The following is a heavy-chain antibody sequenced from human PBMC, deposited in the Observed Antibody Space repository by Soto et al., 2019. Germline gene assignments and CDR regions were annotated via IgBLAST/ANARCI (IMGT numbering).Heavy chain of an antibody. Sequence: SETLSLTCTVSGGSISSSRYYWGWIRQPPGKGLEWIGNIYYSGNTYYKSSLKSRVTISVDTSKNQFFLNLSSVTAADTAVYYCARLFGAAAASTTRLFDYWGQGTLVTGSS. V-gene: IGHV4-39*01. CDR1: GGSISSSRYY. CDR3: ARLFGAAAASTTRLFDY. CDR2: IYYSGNT. D-gene: IGHD6-13*01. J-gene: IGHJ4*02.